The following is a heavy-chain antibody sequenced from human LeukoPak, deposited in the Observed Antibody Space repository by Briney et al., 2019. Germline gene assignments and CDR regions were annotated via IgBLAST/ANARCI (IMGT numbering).Heavy chain of an antibody. V-gene: IGHV4-34*09. CDR2: IYYSGST. CDR3: ARGGGSHAFDI. CDR1: GGSFSGYY. J-gene: IGHJ3*02. Sequence: PSETLSLTCAVYGGSFSGYYWSWIRQPPGKGLEWIGYIYYSGSTYYNPSLKSRVTISVDTSKNQFSLKLSSVTAADTAVYYCARGGGSHAFDIWGQGTMVTVSS.